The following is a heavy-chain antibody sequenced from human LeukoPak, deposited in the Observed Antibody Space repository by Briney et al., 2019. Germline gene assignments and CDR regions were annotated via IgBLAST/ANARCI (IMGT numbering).Heavy chain of an antibody. Sequence: PGGSLRLSCAASGFTFSNPWMSWVRQAPGKGLEGVDHNKSKTDGGTTDYAAPGIGSFTIQSDDLKNTLYLQMNRLQTEDTAVYYCTTGYYYGSGSLWGQGTLVTVPS. V-gene: IGHV3-15*01. D-gene: IGHD3-10*01. CDR2: NKSKTDGGTT. CDR1: GFTFSNPW. J-gene: IGHJ4*02. CDR3: TTGYYYGSGSL.